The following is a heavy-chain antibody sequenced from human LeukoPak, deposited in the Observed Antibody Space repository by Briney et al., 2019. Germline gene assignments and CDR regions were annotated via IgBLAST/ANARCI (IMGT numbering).Heavy chain of an antibody. D-gene: IGHD3-16*01. CDR1: GDSIGSSSYY. J-gene: IGHJ5*02. V-gene: IGHV4-39*01. Sequence: SETLSLTCTVSGDSIGSSSYYWGWIRQPPGKGLEWIGSIYYSGSTYYNPSLKSRVTISVDTSKNQFSLKLSSVTAADTAVYYCARFTPQGYGWGGYNRFDPWGQGTLVTVSS. CDR3: ARFTPQGYGWGGYNRFDP. CDR2: IYYSGST.